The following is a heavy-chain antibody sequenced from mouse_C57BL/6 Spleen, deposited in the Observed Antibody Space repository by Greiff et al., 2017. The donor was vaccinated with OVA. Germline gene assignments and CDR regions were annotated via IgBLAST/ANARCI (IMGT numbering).Heavy chain of an antibody. J-gene: IGHJ3*01. CDR1: GYTFTDYY. CDR2: INPNNGGT. CDR3: ARRGYGSSYLFAY. V-gene: IGHV1-26*01. Sequence: VQLQQSGPELVKPGASVKISCKASGYTFTDYYMNWVKQSHGKSLEWIGDINPNNGGTSYNQKFKGKATLTVDKSSSTAYMELRSLTSEDSAVYYCARRGYGSSYLFAYWGQGTLVTVSA. D-gene: IGHD1-1*01.